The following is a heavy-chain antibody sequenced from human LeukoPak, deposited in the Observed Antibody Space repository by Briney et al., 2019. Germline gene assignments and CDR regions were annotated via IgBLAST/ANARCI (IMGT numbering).Heavy chain of an antibody. CDR3: ARETLGGRGYYYYGMDV. Sequence: GASVKVSCTASGGTFSSYAFSWVRQAPGQGLEWMGGIIPIFGTANYAQKFQGRVTITADESTSTAYMELSSLRSEDTAVYYCARETLGGRGYYYYGMDVWGQGTTVTVSS. V-gene: IGHV1-69*01. CDR1: GGTFSSYA. CDR2: IIPIFGTA. J-gene: IGHJ6*02. D-gene: IGHD4-23*01.